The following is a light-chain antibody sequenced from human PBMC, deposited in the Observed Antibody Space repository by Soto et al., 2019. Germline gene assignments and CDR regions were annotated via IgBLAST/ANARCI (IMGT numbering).Light chain of an antibody. CDR2: AAS. CDR3: QQSYSLPYT. Sequence: DIQMTQSPSSLSASVGDRVTITCRASQSIASFVNWFQQKPGEAPNLLIYAASTLQSGVPSRFSGSGSGTDFTLTISSLQPEDFAIYHCQQSYSLPYTFGPGNKLEIK. J-gene: IGKJ2*01. V-gene: IGKV1-39*01. CDR1: QSIASF.